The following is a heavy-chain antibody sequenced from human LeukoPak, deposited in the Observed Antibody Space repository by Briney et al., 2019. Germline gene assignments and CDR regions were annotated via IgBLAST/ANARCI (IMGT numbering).Heavy chain of an antibody. CDR3: ARDQQAIVVVPAALGY. CDR2: LSYDGSNK. J-gene: IGHJ4*02. D-gene: IGHD2-2*01. Sequence: GGSLRLSCAASGFTFSSYAMHGVRQAPGKGLEWVAVLSYDGSNKYYADSVKGRFTISRDNSKNTLYPQMNSLRAEDTAVYYCARDQQAIVVVPAALGYWGQGTLVTVSS. CDR1: GFTFSSYA. V-gene: IGHV3-30-3*01.